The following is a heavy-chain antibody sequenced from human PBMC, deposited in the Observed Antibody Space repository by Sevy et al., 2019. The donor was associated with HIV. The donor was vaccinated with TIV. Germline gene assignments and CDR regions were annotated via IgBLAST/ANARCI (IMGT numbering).Heavy chain of an antibody. CDR3: ARGGGKFCSSTSCYSYYYYGMDV. Sequence: GGSLRLSCAASGFTFSSYAMHWVRQAPGKGLEWVAVISYDGSNKYYADSVKGRFTISRDNSKNTLYLQMNSLRAEDTVVYYCARGGGKFCSSTSCYSYYYYGMDVWGQGTTVTVSS. CDR2: ISYDGSNK. CDR1: GFTFSSYA. J-gene: IGHJ6*02. D-gene: IGHD2-2*02. V-gene: IGHV3-30*04.